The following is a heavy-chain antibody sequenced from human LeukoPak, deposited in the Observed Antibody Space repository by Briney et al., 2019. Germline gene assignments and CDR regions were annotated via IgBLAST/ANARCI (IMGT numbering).Heavy chain of an antibody. CDR2: IIPIFGTA. J-gene: IGHJ6*03. V-gene: IGHV1-69*05. CDR1: GGTFSSYA. CDR3: AAQYCSSTSCYQYYYYYMDV. Sequence: GASVKVSCKASGGTFSSYAISWVRQAPGQGLAWMGGIIPIFGTANYAQKFQGRVTITTDESTSTAYMELSSLRSEDTAVYYCAAQYCSSTSCYQYYYYYMDVWGKGTTVTVSS. D-gene: IGHD2-2*01.